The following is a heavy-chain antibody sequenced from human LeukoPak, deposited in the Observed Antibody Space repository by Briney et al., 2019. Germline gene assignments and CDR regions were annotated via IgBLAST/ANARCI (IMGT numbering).Heavy chain of an antibody. CDR1: GASITYNY. CDR2: ISGSGADT. CDR3: GEMDRGTWYRY. D-gene: IGHD6-13*01. V-gene: IGHV3-23*01. J-gene: IGHJ4*02. Sequence: ETLSLTCTVSGASITYNYWSWVRQAPGKGLEWVSGISGSGADTYYADSVRGRFTISRDNSKNMMYLQMNSLRAEDTAVYYCGEMDRGTWYRYWGQGALVTVSS.